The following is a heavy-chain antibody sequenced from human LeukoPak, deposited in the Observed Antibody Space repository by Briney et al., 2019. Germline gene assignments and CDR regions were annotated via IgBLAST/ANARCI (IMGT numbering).Heavy chain of an antibody. CDR3: ARRLYCSGGSCRPYSFDY. CDR1: GGSFSGYY. D-gene: IGHD2-15*01. CDR2: INHSGST. Sequence: SETLSLTCAVYGGSFSGYYWSWIRQPPGKGLKWIGEINHSGSTNYNPSLKSRVTISVDTSKNQFSLKLSSVTAADTAVYYCARRLYCSGGSCRPYSFDYWGQGTLVTVSS. V-gene: IGHV4-34*01. J-gene: IGHJ4*02.